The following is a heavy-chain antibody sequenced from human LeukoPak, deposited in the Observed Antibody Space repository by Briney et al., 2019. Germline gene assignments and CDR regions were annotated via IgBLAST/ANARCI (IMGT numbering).Heavy chain of an antibody. CDR3: AREVVVVPAANPRRFDP. J-gene: IGHJ5*02. Sequence: PSETLSLTCTVSGGSISSGDYYWSWIRQPPGKGLEWIGYIYYSGSTYYNPSLRSRVTISVDTSKNQFSLKLSSVTAADTAVYYCAREVVVVPAANPRRFDPWGQGTLVTVSS. CDR1: GGSISSGDYY. D-gene: IGHD2-2*01. CDR2: IYYSGST. V-gene: IGHV4-30-4*01.